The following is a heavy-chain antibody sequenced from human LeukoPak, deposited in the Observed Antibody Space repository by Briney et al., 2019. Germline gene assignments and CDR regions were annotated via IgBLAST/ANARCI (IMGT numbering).Heavy chain of an antibody. CDR3: ARDKEDSSGFPLGY. J-gene: IGHJ4*02. CDR2: ISYDGSNK. CDR1: GLTFGDYA. Sequence: HSGGSLRLSCTVSGLTFGDYAMHWVRQAPGKGLEWVAVISYDGSNKYYADSVKGRFTISRDNSKNTLYLQMNSLRAEDTAVYYCARDKEDSSGFPLGYWGQGTLVTVSS. D-gene: IGHD3-22*01. V-gene: IGHV3-30*04.